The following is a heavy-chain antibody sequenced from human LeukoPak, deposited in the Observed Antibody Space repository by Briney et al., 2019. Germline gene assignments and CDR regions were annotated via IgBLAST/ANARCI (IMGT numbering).Heavy chain of an antibody. D-gene: IGHD3-10*01. CDR2: IYYSGST. J-gene: IGHJ3*02. Sequence: SETLSLTCTVSGGSISSYYWSWIRQPPGKGLEWIGYIYYSGSTNYNPSLKSRVTISVDTSKNQFSLKLSSVTAADTAVYYCARDLAGILDAFDIWGQGTMVTVSS. V-gene: IGHV4-59*01. CDR1: GGSISSYY. CDR3: ARDLAGILDAFDI.